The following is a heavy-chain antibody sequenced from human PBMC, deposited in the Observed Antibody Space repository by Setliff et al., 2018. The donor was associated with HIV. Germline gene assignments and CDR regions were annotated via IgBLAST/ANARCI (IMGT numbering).Heavy chain of an antibody. D-gene: IGHD2-21*01. Sequence: PSVKVSCKASGSSFTSYGISWVRQAPGQGLEWMGSITTYNGNPNYAQRCQGRVTMTTDTSTSTVYMELRNLRSDDTAVYFCARGGPARVALLYWFDPWGQGTLVTVSS. CDR1: GSSFTSYG. J-gene: IGHJ5*02. V-gene: IGHV1-18*01. CDR3: ARGGPARVALLYWFDP. CDR2: ITTYNGNP.